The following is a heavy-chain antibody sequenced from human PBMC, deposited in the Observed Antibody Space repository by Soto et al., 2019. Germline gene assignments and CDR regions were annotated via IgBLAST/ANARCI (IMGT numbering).Heavy chain of an antibody. Sequence: QVQLVQSGAEVKKPGSSVKVSCKASGGTFSSYAISWVRQAPGQGLEWMGGIIPIFGTANYAQKFQGRVTMTADESTSTAYMELSSLRSEDTAVYYCARAIVVVPAASYYYYYGMDVWGQGTTVTVSS. J-gene: IGHJ6*02. CDR3: ARAIVVVPAASYYYYYGMDV. CDR1: GGTFSSYA. D-gene: IGHD2-2*01. CDR2: IIPIFGTA. V-gene: IGHV1-69*01.